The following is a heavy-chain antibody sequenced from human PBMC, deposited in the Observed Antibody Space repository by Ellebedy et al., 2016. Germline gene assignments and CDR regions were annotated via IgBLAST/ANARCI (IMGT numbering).Heavy chain of an antibody. CDR1: GYTFTDFY. J-gene: IGHJ5*02. Sequence: ASVKVSXXSSGYTFTDFYIHWVRQAPGQGLEWMGWINPNSDDTNYAQNLQDRITVTRDTSISTAYMELSRLRSDDTAVYYCARGGYSSSWRTSSRYNWFDPWGQGTLVTVSS. CDR3: ARGGYSSSWRTSSRYNWFDP. V-gene: IGHV1-2*02. D-gene: IGHD6-13*01. CDR2: INPNSDDT.